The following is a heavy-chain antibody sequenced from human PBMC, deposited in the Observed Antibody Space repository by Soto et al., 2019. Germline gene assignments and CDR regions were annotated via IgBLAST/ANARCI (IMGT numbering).Heavy chain of an antibody. CDR1: GFTFSSYA. D-gene: IGHD6-6*01. J-gene: IGHJ6*02. CDR3: AGGSSSIVSDYYGMDV. V-gene: IGHV3-30-3*01. CDR2: ISYDGSNK. Sequence: GSLRLSCAASGFTFSSYAMHWVRQAPGKGLGWGAVISYDGSNKYYADSVKGRFTISRDNSKNTLYLQMNSLRAEDTAVYYCAGGSSSIVSDYYGMDVWGQGTTVTVSS.